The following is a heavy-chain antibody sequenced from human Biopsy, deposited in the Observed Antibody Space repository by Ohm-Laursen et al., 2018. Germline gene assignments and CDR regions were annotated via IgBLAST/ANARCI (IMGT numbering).Heavy chain of an antibody. D-gene: IGHD5-12*01. CDR1: GGSISSGGSY. J-gene: IGHJ4*02. Sequence: TLSLTCIVSGGSISSGGSYWSWIRHHPGKGLEWIGNIFYSANTYYNPSLKSRVTISVDTSKNQFSLKLSSVTAADTAVYYCARLGSGDYFPTFFVFWGQGALVTVSS. V-gene: IGHV4-31*03. CDR3: ARLGSGDYFPTFFVF. CDR2: IFYSANT.